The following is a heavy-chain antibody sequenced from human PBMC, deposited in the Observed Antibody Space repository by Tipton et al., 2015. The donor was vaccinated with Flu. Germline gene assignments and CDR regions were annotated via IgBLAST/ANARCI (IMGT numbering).Heavy chain of an antibody. CDR1: GDSITSTSHY. D-gene: IGHD3-10*02. CDR2: LYYVGDT. V-gene: IGHV4-39*01. J-gene: IGHJ4*02. CDR3: ARLSYYDVDLKNFYFDY. Sequence: TLSLTCTVSGDSITSTSHYWAWIRQPPGKGLELIGSLYYVGDTHYNPSLKSRVTISVDTSKSQFSLMLRSVTAADTAVYYCARLSYYDVDLKNFYFDYWGQGALVTVSS.